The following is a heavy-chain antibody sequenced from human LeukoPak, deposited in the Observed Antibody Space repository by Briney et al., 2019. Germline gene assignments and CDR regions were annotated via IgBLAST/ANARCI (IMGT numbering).Heavy chain of an antibody. V-gene: IGHV1-69*13. D-gene: IGHD6-13*01. CDR1: GGTFSSYA. Sequence: SVKVSCKASGGTFSSYAISWVRQAPGQGLEWVGGIIPIFGTANYAQKSQGRVTITADESTSTAYMELSSLRSEDTAVYYCASEGGIAAAGTSGDAFDIWGQGTMVTVSS. J-gene: IGHJ3*02. CDR2: IIPIFGTA. CDR3: ASEGGIAAAGTSGDAFDI.